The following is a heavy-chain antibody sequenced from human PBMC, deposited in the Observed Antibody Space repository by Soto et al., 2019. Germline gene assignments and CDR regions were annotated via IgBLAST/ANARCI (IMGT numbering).Heavy chain of an antibody. CDR2: ISSSSSYI. CDR1: GFTFSSYS. V-gene: IGHV3-21*01. CDR3: ARGPSIQLWLPCYFDY. J-gene: IGHJ4*02. D-gene: IGHD5-18*01. Sequence: GGSLRLSCAASGFTFSSYSMNWVRQAPGKGLEWVSSISSSSSYIYYADSVKGRFTISRDNAKNSLYLQMNSLRAEDTAVYYCARGPSIQLWLPCYFDYWGQGTLVTVSS.